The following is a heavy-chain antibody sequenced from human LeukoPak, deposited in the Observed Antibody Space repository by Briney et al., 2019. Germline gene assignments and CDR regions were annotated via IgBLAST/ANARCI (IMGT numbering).Heavy chain of an antibody. CDR1: GYTFTSYG. J-gene: IGHJ3*02. Sequence: GASVKVSCKASGYTFTSYGISWVRQAPGQGLEWMGWISAYNGNTNYAQKLQGRVTMTTDTSTSTAYMELRSLRSDDTAVYYCARGMLTGDVGYAFDIWGQGTMVSVSS. V-gene: IGHV1-18*01. CDR2: ISAYNGNT. D-gene: IGHD7-27*01. CDR3: ARGMLTGDVGYAFDI.